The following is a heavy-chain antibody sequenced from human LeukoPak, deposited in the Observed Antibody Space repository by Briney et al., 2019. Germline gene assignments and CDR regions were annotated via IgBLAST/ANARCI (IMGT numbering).Heavy chain of an antibody. Sequence: SETLSLTCVVSGASIRGTDWWSWVRQAPGKGLEWIGEVFHSGGTNYNLSLKSRVTLSVDKSKNQFSLKLTSLTAADTAVYYCARAVGAWAAFDVWGQGPMVAVSS. V-gene: IGHV4-4*02. J-gene: IGHJ3*01. D-gene: IGHD1-26*01. CDR2: VFHSGGT. CDR1: GASIRGTDW. CDR3: ARAVGAWAAFDV.